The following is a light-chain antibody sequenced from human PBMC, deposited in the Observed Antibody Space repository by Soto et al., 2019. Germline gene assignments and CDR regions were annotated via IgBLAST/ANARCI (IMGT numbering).Light chain of an antibody. CDR2: DVS. J-gene: IGLJ1*01. V-gene: IGLV2-11*02. CDR1: SSDVGGYDY. CDR3: CSYAGRDTLYV. Sequence: QSALTQPASVSGSPGQSITISCTGTSSDVGGYDYVSWYQLHPGKAPKLMLYDVSKRPSGVPDRFSGSKSGNTASLTISGLQAEDEADYYCCSYAGRDTLYVFGSGTKVTVL.